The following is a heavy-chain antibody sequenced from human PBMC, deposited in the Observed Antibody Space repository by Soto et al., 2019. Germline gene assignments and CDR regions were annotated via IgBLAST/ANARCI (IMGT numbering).Heavy chain of an antibody. D-gene: IGHD5-12*01. CDR3: ARGREIIVATLGGDYYYYYMDV. J-gene: IGHJ6*03. Sequence: QVQLVQSGAEVKKPGASVKVSCKASGYTFTSYDINWVRQATGQGLEWMGWMNPNSGNTGYAQKFQGRVTMTRNTSICTAYMELSSLRSEDTAVYYCARGREIIVATLGGDYYYYYMDVWGKGTTVTVSS. CDR1: GYTFTSYD. CDR2: MNPNSGNT. V-gene: IGHV1-8*01.